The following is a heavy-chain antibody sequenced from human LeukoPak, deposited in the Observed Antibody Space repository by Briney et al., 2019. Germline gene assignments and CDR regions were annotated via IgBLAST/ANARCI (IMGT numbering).Heavy chain of an antibody. CDR1: GGTFSSYA. Sequence: ASVKVSCKASGGTFSSYAISWVRQAPGQGLEWMGGIIPIFGTANYAQKFQGRVTITADKSTSTAYMELSSLRSEDTAVYYCAREWFGELLYGYYGMDVWGQGTTVTVSS. CDR2: IIPIFGTA. V-gene: IGHV1-69*06. CDR3: AREWFGELLYGYYGMDV. D-gene: IGHD3-10*01. J-gene: IGHJ6*02.